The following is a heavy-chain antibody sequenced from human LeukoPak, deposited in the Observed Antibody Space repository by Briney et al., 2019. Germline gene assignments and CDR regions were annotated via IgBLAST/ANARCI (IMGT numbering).Heavy chain of an antibody. J-gene: IGHJ4*02. CDR2: IYTSGTT. CDR3: AGQGYCTYGVCYTRRLDY. V-gene: IGHV4-61*02. CDR1: GGSISSGNYY. D-gene: IGHD2-8*01. Sequence: KPSQTLSLTCTVSGGSISSGNYYYSWIRQPAGKGLEWLGRIYTSGTTNYNPSLKSRVTISVDKSKNQFSLKLSSVTAADTAVYYCAGQGYCTYGVCYTRRLDYWGQGTLVTVSS.